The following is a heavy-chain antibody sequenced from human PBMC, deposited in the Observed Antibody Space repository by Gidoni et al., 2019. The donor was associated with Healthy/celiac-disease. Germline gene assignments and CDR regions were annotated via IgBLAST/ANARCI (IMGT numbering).Heavy chain of an antibody. J-gene: IGHJ4*02. CDR3: AQTGPGDYYDSSGFR. CDR2: IYYSGST. Sequence: QLQLQESGPGLVKPSETLSLTCTVSGGSISSSSYYWGWIRQPPGKGLEWIGSIYYSGSTYYNPSLKSRVTISVDTSKNQFSLKLSSVTAADTAVYYCAQTGPGDYYDSSGFRWGQGTLVTVSS. D-gene: IGHD3-22*01. CDR1: GGSISSSSYY. V-gene: IGHV4-39*01.